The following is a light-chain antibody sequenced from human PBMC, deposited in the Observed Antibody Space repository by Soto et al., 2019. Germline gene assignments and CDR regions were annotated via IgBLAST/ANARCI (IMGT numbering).Light chain of an antibody. J-gene: IGKJ4*01. CDR2: GAS. V-gene: IGKV3-15*01. CDR1: QSVNSK. Sequence: IVMTQSPATLSVSPGETATLSCRASQSVNSKLAWYQQKPGQGPRLLIYGASTRATDIPARFSGSGSGTEFTLTISSLQSEDFAVYYCQQYNDWPPLTFGGGTKVEIK. CDR3: QQYNDWPPLT.